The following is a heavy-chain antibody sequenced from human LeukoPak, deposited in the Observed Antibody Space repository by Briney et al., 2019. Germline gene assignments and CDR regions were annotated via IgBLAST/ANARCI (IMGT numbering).Heavy chain of an antibody. CDR2: IYPDDSDA. D-gene: IGHD3-10*01. CDR1: GYNFGTRW. J-gene: IGHJ6*02. V-gene: IGHV5-51*01. Sequence: GESLKISCKGSGYNFGTRWVAWVRQMPGKGLEWMGIIYPDDSDARYSPSFQGQVTISAGKSTNTAYLQWSSLKASDTAIYFCARGAYGSGSYYNYYGMDVWGQGTTVTVSS. CDR3: ARGAYGSGSYYNYYGMDV.